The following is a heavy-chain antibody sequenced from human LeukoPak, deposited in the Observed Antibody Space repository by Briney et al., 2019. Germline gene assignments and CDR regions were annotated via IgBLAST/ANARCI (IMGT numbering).Heavy chain of an antibody. Sequence: GGSLRLSCAASGLRFSSYAMHCVRQAPGRGLQWVAFIQFDGSDKYYADSVKGRFTISRDNSKNTLYLQMNSLRAEDTAVYSCARSFFQWNYGSCLDSWGQGTLVTVSS. D-gene: IGHD1-7*01. CDR3: ARSFFQWNYGSCLDS. J-gene: IGHJ4*02. V-gene: IGHV3-30*19. CDR1: GLRFSSYA. CDR2: IQFDGSDK.